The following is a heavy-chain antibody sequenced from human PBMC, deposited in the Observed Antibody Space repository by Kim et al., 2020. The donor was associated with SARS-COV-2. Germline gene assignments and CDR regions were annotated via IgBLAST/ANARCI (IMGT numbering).Heavy chain of an antibody. CDR2: IYSGGST. Sequence: GGSLRLSCAASGFTVSSNYMSWVRQAPGKGLEWVSVIYSGGSTYYADSVKGRFTISRDNSKNTLYLQMNSLRAEDTAVYYCARDKTGYSSGWHSFDYWGQGTLVTVSS. D-gene: IGHD6-19*01. J-gene: IGHJ4*02. V-gene: IGHV3-53*01. CDR3: ARDKTGYSSGWHSFDY. CDR1: GFTVSSNY.